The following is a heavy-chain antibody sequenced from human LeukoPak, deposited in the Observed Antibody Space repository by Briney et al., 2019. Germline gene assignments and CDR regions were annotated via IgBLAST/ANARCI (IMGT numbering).Heavy chain of an antibody. D-gene: IGHD3-16*01. CDR3: ARCLGGTPGDY. CDR1: GGSISSSNYY. Sequence: PSETLSLTCTVSGGSISSSNYYWGWIRQPPGKGLEWIGSIYYSGSTYYNPSLKSRVTISVDTSKNQFSLKLSSVTAADTAVYYCARCLGGTPGDYWGQGTLVTVSS. J-gene: IGHJ4*02. CDR2: IYYSGST. V-gene: IGHV4-39*01.